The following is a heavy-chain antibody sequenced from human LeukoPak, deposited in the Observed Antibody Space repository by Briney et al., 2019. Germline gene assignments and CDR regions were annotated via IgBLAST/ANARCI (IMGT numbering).Heavy chain of an antibody. CDR3: AKPRDIDSWAFDV. CDR2: ISYDGRSK. V-gene: IGHV3-30*18. Sequence: PGRSLRLSCAASEFTFNNHDMHWVRQAPGKGLEWVAAISYDGRSKYYADSVKGRFTISRDNSKNTLNLQMNSLRTEDTAVFYCAKPRDIDSWAFDVWGQGTMVTVSS. D-gene: IGHD2-15*01. CDR1: EFTFNNHD. J-gene: IGHJ3*01.